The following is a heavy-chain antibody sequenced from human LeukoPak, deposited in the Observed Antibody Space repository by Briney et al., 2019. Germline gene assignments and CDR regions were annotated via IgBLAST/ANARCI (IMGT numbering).Heavy chain of an antibody. V-gene: IGHV1-2*02. Sequence: ASVKVSCEASGYTXSDYYIYWVRQAPGQGLESLGWLNPHSGGTNYAQKFQGRVTPTRDTSISTAYMELTTLTSDDTAIYYCARGHRIINGLDVWGQGTTVIVSS. CDR2: LNPHSGGT. CDR3: ARGHRIINGLDV. J-gene: IGHJ6*02. CDR1: GYTXSDYY.